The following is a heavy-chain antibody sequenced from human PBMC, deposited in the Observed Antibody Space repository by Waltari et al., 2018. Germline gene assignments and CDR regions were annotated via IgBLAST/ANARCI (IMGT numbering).Heavy chain of an antibody. CDR2: ISHNGGA. V-gene: IGHV4-34*01. CDR3: ARVISARWFDP. J-gene: IGHJ5*02. Sequence: QVQLQQWGAGPLKPSETLSLTCGVSGVSFTGYYWSWIRQSPGKGLEWIGEISHNGGANYNPSLQGRVTISKDMSKNQVSLNLSSVTVADTAVYYCARVISARWFDPWGQGTLVTVSS. CDR1: GVSFTGYY. D-gene: IGHD6-19*01.